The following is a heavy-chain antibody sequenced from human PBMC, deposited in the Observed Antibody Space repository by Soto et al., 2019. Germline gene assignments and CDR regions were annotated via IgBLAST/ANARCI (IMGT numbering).Heavy chain of an antibody. D-gene: IGHD6-19*01. CDR1: GFAFSTYG. Sequence: GGSLRLSCAASGFAFSTYGMHWVRQAPGKGLEWVAVTTSDGARINYADSVKGRFTISRDSSKTTLYLQMNSLRAEDTAVYYCANLLKMRSRSTYIDY. CDR2: TTSDGARI. CDR3: ANLLKMRSRSTYIDY. V-gene: IGHV3-30*18. J-gene: IGHJ4*01.